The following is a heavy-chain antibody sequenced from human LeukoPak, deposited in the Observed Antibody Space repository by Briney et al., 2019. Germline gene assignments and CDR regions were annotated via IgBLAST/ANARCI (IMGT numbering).Heavy chain of an antibody. CDR2: IYTSATT. CDR3: ASDSGNYRGMDY. J-gene: IGHJ4*02. V-gene: IGHV4-4*07. CDR1: DASISDYY. D-gene: IGHD1-26*01. Sequence: SETLSLTCTVSDASISDYYWSWIRQSAGKRLEWIGRIYTSATTDYNPSLNSRVTLSLDTSKNQFSLRLSSVTAADTAVYYCASDSGNYRGMDYWGQGTLVTVSS.